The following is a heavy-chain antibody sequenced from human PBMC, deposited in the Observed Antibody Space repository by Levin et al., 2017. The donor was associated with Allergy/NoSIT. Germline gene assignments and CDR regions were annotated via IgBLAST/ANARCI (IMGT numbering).Heavy chain of an antibody. CDR1: GFNVNTNY. D-gene: IGHD4-17*01. V-gene: IGHV3-53*01. Sequence: PGESLKISCAASGFNVNTNYMIWFRQAPGKGLEWVSLIYGGGITYYADSVKGRFTISRDNSKNTLHLQMNSLRGEDTAVYYCAREVSFGDLAAGYWGQGTLVTVSS. CDR3: AREVSFGDLAAGY. J-gene: IGHJ4*02. CDR2: IYGGGIT.